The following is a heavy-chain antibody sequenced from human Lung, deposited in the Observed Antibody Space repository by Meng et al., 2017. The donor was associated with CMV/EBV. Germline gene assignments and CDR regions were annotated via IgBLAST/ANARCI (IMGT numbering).Heavy chain of an antibody. CDR2: ISAYSGNT. CDR3: ARVVVHYYARGDNADYSDY. D-gene: IGHD3-10*02. CDR1: FNNYG. V-gene: IGHV1-18*04. Sequence: FNNYGVSWVRQAPGKGLEWVGGISAYSGNTNYAQKIQDRVTMTTHTSSNTAYMELRSLRSDDTAIYYCARVVVHYYARGDNADYSDYWGQGTLVTVSS. J-gene: IGHJ4*02.